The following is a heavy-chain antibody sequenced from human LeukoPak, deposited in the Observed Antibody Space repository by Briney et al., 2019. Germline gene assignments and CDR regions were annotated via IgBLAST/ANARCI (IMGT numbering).Heavy chain of an antibody. J-gene: IGHJ4*02. V-gene: IGHV4-39*01. Sequence: SETLSLTCTVSGGSIRSSTSYWGWIRQPPGKGLEWIGTITYSGSTYYNPSLESRVTISVDTSKNQFSLKLSSVTAADTAVYYCAREIFGVVIISNYFDYWGQGTLVTVSS. CDR3: AREIFGVVIISNYFDY. D-gene: IGHD3-3*01. CDR2: ITYSGST. CDR1: GGSIRSSTSY.